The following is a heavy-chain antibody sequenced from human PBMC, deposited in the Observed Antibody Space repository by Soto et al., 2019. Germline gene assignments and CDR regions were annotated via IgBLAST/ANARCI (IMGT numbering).Heavy chain of an antibody. Sequence: QVQLVQSGAEVKKPGSSVKVSCKASGGTFSSYAISWVRQAPGQGLEWMGGIIPIFGTANYAQKFQGRVTITADDSTSTAYMELSSLRSEDTAVYYCARGLWSGYKSYYYYYGMDVWGQGTTVTVSS. V-gene: IGHV1-69*01. CDR1: GGTFSSYA. J-gene: IGHJ6*02. CDR3: ARGLWSGYKSYYYYYGMDV. D-gene: IGHD3-3*01. CDR2: IIPIFGTA.